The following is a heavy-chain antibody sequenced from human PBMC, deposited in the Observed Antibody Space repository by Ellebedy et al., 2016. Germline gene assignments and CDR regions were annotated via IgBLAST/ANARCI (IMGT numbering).Heavy chain of an antibody. D-gene: IGHD2-15*01. J-gene: IGHJ1*01. CDR3: ARDVYCSGGSCPWHFQH. CDR2: IIPILGIA. Sequence: SVKVSCXASGGIFSSYAISWVRQAPGQGLEWMGRIIPILGIANYAQKFQGRVTITADKSTSTAYMELSSLRSEDTAVYYCARDVYCSGGSCPWHFQHWGQGTLVTVSS. CDR1: GGIFSSYA. V-gene: IGHV1-69*04.